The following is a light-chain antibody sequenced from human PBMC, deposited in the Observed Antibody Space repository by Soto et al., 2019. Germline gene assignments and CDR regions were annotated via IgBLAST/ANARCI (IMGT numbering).Light chain of an antibody. CDR1: QSVSTS. V-gene: IGKV3-11*01. Sequence: EIVWTQSPDTLSLSPGDRATLSCRTSQSVSTSLAWYQQKPGQAPRLLIYDTSTKATDIPARFSGSGSGTDFTLTITRLEAEDFAMYYCQRYDSSRTFGQGTKVDIK. CDR3: QRYDSSRT. J-gene: IGKJ1*01. CDR2: DTS.